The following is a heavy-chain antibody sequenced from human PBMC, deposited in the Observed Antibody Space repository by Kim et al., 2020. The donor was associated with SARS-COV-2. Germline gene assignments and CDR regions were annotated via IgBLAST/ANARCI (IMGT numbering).Heavy chain of an antibody. Sequence: GGSLRLSCAASGFTFSSYAMHWVRQAPGKGLEWVAVISYDGSNKYYADSVKGRFTISRENSKNTLYPQMNSQRAEDTAVYYCARGQYCSSTSCYLKRYNWVDRWSQGTLVTVSS. CDR3: ARGQYCSSTSCYLKRYNWVDR. D-gene: IGHD2-2*01. V-gene: IGHV3-30*04. CDR1: GFTFSSYA. J-gene: IGHJ5*02. CDR2: ISYDGSNK.